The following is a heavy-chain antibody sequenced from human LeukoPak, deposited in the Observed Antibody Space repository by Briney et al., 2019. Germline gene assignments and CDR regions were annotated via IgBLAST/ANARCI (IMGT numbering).Heavy chain of an antibody. CDR3: ARVAVLRYLPYYFDY. Sequence: SETLSLTCTVSGGSISSYYWSWIRQPPGKGLEWIGCIYYSGSTNYNPSLKSRVTISVDTSKNQFSLKLSSVTAADTAVYYCARVAVLRYLPYYFDYWGQGTLVTVSS. D-gene: IGHD3-9*01. CDR2: IYYSGST. CDR1: GGSISSYY. J-gene: IGHJ4*02. V-gene: IGHV4-59*01.